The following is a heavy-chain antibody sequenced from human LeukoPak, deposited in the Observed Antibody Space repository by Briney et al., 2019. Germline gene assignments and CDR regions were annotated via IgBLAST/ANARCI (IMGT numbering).Heavy chain of an antibody. Sequence: PGGSLRLSCAASGFTFSSYNMNWIRQAPGKGLEWVSAISSSCTYIYNADSVKGRFIISRDDAKNLLYLEMNSLRVEDTAVYYCAKVGTGNQYGSGDFDYWGQGTLVTVSS. V-gene: IGHV3-21*01. CDR1: GFTFSSYN. D-gene: IGHD3-10*01. CDR3: AKVGTGNQYGSGDFDY. CDR2: ISSSCTYI. J-gene: IGHJ4*02.